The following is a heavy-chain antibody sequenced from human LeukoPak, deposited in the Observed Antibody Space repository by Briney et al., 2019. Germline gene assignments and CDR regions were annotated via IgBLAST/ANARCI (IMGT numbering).Heavy chain of an antibody. Sequence: SETLSLTCTVSGGSISSGGYYWSWIRQPPGKGLEWIGYIYHSGSTYYNPSLKSRVTISVDTSKNQFSLKLSSVTAADTAVYYCARGSISWFDPWGQGTLVTVSS. V-gene: IGHV4-30-2*05. CDR2: IYHSGST. CDR1: GGSISSGGYY. J-gene: IGHJ5*02. CDR3: ARGSISWFDP.